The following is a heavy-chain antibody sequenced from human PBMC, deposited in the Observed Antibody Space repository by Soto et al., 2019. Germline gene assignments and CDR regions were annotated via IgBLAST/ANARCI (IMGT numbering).Heavy chain of an antibody. CDR3: ATHQGVDAFDI. J-gene: IGHJ3*02. CDR1: GGSFSGYY. Sequence: TLSLTCAVYGGSFSGYYWSWIRQPPGKGLEWIGEINHSGSTNYNPSLKSRVTISVDTSKNQFSLKLSSVTAADTAVYYCATHQGVDAFDIWGQGTMVTVSS. CDR2: INHSGST. V-gene: IGHV4-34*01.